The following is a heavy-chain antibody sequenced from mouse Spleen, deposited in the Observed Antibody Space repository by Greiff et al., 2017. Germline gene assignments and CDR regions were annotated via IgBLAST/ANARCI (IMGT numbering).Heavy chain of an antibody. J-gene: IGHJ4*01. Sequence: EVQLQQSGTVLARPGASVKMSCKASGYTFTSYWMHWVKQRPGQGLEWIGAIYPGNSDTSYNQKFKGKAKLTAVTSTSTAYMELSSLTNEDSAVYYCTRDYYYGDGYYAMDYWGQGTSVTVSS. D-gene: IGHD1-1*01. V-gene: IGHV1-5*01. CDR2: IYPGNSDT. CDR3: TRDYYYGDGYYAMDY. CDR1: GYTFTSYW.